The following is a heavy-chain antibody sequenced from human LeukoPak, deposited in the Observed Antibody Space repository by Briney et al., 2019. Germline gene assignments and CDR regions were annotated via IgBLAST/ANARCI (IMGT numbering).Heavy chain of an antibody. D-gene: IGHD1-26*01. Sequence: GGSLRLSCAASGFTFSSYGMHWVRQAPGKGLEWVAFIRYDGSNKYYADSVKGRFTISRDNSKNTLYLQMNSLRAEDTAVYYCATLTPRSSPFDYWGQGTLVTVSS. CDR3: ATLTPRSSPFDY. V-gene: IGHV3-30*02. J-gene: IGHJ4*02. CDR1: GFTFSSYG. CDR2: IRYDGSNK.